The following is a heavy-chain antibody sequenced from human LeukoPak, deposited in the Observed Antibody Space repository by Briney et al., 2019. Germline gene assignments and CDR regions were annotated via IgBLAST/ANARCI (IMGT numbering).Heavy chain of an antibody. CDR2: IYYSGST. V-gene: IGHV4-59*01. J-gene: IGHJ4*02. CDR1: GGPLSSYY. D-gene: IGHD3-10*01. Sequence: SETLSLTCTVSGGPLSSYYWSWIRQPPGKGPEWIGYIYYSGSTNYNPSLKSRVTISVDTSKNQFSLKLSSVTAADTAVYYCARDAAMARGIFDYWGQGTLVTVSS. CDR3: ARDAAMARGIFDY.